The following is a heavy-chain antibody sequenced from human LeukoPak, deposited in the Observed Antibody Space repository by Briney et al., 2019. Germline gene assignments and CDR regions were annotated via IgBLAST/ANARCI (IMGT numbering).Heavy chain of an antibody. D-gene: IGHD2-21*01. Sequence: GSLSLSCAASGFSFSSYAMSGAGQAPGKGLDWVSPLSGSGGSTYYADSVKGRFTISRDNSKNTLYLQMNSLRAEDAAVYFCAKAPVTSCRGAYCYPFDSWGQGTLVTVSS. J-gene: IGHJ4*02. CDR2: LSGSGGST. V-gene: IGHV3-23*01. CDR3: AKAPVTSCRGAYCYPFDS. CDR1: GFSFSSYA.